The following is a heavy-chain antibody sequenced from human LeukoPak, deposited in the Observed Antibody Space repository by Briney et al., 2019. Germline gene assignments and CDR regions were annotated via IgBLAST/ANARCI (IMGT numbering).Heavy chain of an antibody. J-gene: IGHJ4*02. Sequence: PGGSLRLSCAASGFTFSSYAMSWVRQAPGKGLEWVSAISGSGGSTYYADSVKGRFTISRDNSKNTLYLQTNSLRAEDTAVYYCAKSGRITMVRGVYFDYWGQGTLVTVSS. CDR3: AKSGRITMVRGVYFDY. V-gene: IGHV3-23*01. CDR1: GFTFSSYA. CDR2: ISGSGGST. D-gene: IGHD3-10*01.